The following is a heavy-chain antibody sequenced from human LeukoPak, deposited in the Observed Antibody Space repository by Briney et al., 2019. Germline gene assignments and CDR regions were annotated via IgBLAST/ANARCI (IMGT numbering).Heavy chain of an antibody. V-gene: IGHV3-72*01. CDR3: ARRNSVTQGLDN. D-gene: IGHD5/OR15-5a*01. CDR1: GFTFIDHY. CDR2: IRNKANSYTT. Sequence: TGGSLRLSCAASGFTFIDHYMDWVRQAPGKGLEWIGRIRNKANSYTTEYAASVKRRFTVSRDDSKNSLFLEMNSLESEDTAVYYCARRNSVTQGLDNWGQGTLVTVSS. J-gene: IGHJ4*02.